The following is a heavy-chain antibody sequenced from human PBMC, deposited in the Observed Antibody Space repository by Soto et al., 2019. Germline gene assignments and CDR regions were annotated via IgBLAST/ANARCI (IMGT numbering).Heavy chain of an antibody. D-gene: IGHD6-19*01. CDR2: INAGNGNT. J-gene: IGHJ6*03. Sequence: ASVKVSCKASGYTFTSYAMHWVRQAPGQRLEWMGWINAGNGNTKYSQKFQGRVTITRDTSASTAYMELSSLRSEDTAVYYCARQESVSFKEWLLQKSNEYYYYYMDVWGKGTTVTVSS. CDR1: GYTFTSYA. CDR3: ARQESVSFKEWLLQKSNEYYYYYMDV. V-gene: IGHV1-3*01.